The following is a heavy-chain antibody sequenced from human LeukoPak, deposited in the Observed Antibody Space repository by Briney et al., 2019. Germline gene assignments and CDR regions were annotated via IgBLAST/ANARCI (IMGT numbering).Heavy chain of an antibody. Sequence: HPGGSLRLSCAASGFTFSSYAMSWVRQAPGKGLEWVSAISGSGGSTYYADSVKGRFTISRDNSKNTLYLQMNSLRAEDTAVYYCAKDRSPLAAAGFLDYMDVWGKGTTVTVSS. D-gene: IGHD6-13*01. CDR1: GFTFSSYA. CDR3: AKDRSPLAAAGFLDYMDV. CDR2: ISGSGGST. V-gene: IGHV3-23*01. J-gene: IGHJ6*03.